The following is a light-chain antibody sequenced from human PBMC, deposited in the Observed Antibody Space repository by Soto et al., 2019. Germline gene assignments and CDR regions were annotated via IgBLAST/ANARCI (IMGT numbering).Light chain of an antibody. J-gene: IGKJ4*01. CDR2: AAS. Sequence: DIQLTQSPSFLSASVGDRVTITCRASQGVGSYLAWYQQKPGEAPKLLIYAASTLRSGVPSRFSGRGSETEFTRTVSSLQPEDYATYYCQQLNTHPLTFGGGTKVEIK. V-gene: IGKV1-9*01. CDR3: QQLNTHPLT. CDR1: QGVGSY.